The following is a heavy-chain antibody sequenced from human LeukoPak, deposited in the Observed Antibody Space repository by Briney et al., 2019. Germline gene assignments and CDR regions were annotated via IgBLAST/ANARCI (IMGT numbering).Heavy chain of an antibody. V-gene: IGHV1-69*13. CDR1: GGTFSSYA. CDR3: ARAHRFLEWLQIDY. D-gene: IGHD3-3*01. CDR2: IIPIFGTA. J-gene: IGHJ4*02. Sequence: ASVKVSCKASGGTFSSYAISWVRQAPGQGLEWMGGIIPIFGTANYAQKFQGRVTITADESTSTAYMELSSLRSEDTAVYYCARAHRFLEWLQIDYWGQGTLVTVSS.